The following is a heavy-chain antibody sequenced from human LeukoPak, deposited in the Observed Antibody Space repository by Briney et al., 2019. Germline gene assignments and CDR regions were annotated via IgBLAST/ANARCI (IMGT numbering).Heavy chain of an antibody. CDR3: ARGFCDFWSGYHLDWFDP. D-gene: IGHD3-3*01. Sequence: PSETLSLTCTVSGGSISSYYWSWIRQPPGKGLEWIGYIYYSGSTNYNPSLKSRVTISVDASKNQFSLKLSSVTAADTAVYYCARGFCDFWSGYHLDWFDPWGQGTLVTVSS. CDR2: IYYSGST. CDR1: GGSISSYY. J-gene: IGHJ5*02. V-gene: IGHV4-59*01.